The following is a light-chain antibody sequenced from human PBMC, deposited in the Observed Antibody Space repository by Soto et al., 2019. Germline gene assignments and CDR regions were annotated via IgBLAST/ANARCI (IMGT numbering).Light chain of an antibody. V-gene: IGKV3-15*01. CDR3: QQYNNWPRT. Sequence: EIVMTQSPATLSVSPGERATLSCRASQSVSSNLAWYQQKPGQAPRLLIYGASTRATGIPARFSGSGSGTESTLTISSLQSEDFEVYYCQQYNNWPRTFGQGTKVDIK. CDR2: GAS. CDR1: QSVSSN. J-gene: IGKJ1*01.